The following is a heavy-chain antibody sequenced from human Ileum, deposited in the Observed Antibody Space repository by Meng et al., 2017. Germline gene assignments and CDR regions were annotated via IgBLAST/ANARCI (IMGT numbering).Heavy chain of an antibody. D-gene: IGHD6-19*01. V-gene: IGHV1-18*01. Sequence: VRMVPAGVGGKKPGDSVKVSCNASGYTFTSSGLSWVRQAPGQGLEWMGWISPYNGNTNDAQKVQGRLTVTTDTSTSTAYMELRSLRSADTAVYYCARGDSSNRGFDYWGQGTLVTVSS. CDR2: ISPYNGNT. CDR1: GYTFTSSG. CDR3: ARGDSSNRGFDY. J-gene: IGHJ4*02.